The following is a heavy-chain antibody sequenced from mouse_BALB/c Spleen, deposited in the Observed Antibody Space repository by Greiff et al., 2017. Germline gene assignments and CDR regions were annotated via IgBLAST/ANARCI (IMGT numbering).Heavy chain of an antibody. Sequence: VQLQQSGAELAKPGASVKMSCTASGYTFTSYWMHWVKQRPGQGLEWIGYINPSTGSTEYNQKFTDKATLTADKSSSTAYMQLSSLTSEDSAVYYCASATYYGNYDYAMDDWGEGTTVTVSS. CDR3: ASATYYGNYDYAMDD. V-gene: IGHV1-7*01. J-gene: IGHJ4*01. CDR1: GYTFTSYW. D-gene: IGHD2-10*01. CDR2: INPSTGST.